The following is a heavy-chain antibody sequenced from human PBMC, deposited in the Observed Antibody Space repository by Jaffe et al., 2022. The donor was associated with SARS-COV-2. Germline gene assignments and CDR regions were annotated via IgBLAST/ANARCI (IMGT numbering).Heavy chain of an antibody. CDR2: VNGVNGDT. CDR1: GYTFKTYA. J-gene: IGHJ4*02. CDR3: ARNPTGTFNFDY. V-gene: IGHV1-3*01. Sequence: QVQLVQSGAEVGKPGASVKVSCKTSGYTFKTYAMHWVRQAPGQRFEWMGWVNGVNGDTHYSQRFQGRVTMTRDTSANTGYMELSSLTSEDTAVYYCARNPTGTFNFDYWGQGTLVTVSS.